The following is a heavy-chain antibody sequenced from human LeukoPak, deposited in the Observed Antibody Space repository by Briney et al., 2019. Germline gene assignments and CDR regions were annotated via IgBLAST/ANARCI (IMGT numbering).Heavy chain of an antibody. Sequence: PGGSLRLSCAASGFTFDNYAMHWVRQAPGKGLVWVSRINTDGSSTTYADSVKGRFTISRDNAKNTLYLQMNSLRAEDTAVYYCAGSYAGNSPFDYWGQGTLVTVSS. D-gene: IGHD4-23*01. CDR2: INTDGSST. J-gene: IGHJ4*02. V-gene: IGHV3-74*01. CDR1: GFTFDNYA. CDR3: AGSYAGNSPFDY.